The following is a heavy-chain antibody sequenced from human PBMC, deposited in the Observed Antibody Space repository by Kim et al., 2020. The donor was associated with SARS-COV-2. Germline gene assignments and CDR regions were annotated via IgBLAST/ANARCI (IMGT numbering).Heavy chain of an antibody. CDR2: INPNSGGT. Sequence: ASVKVSCKASGYSFTGYYIHWVRQAPGQGLEWMGWINPNSGGTNYAQKFQGRVTMTRDTSITTAYMELSSLGSDDTAVYYCARVEGYCSSVSCSEIDYWGQGTLVTVSS. CDR3: ARVEGYCSSVSCSEIDY. CDR1: GYSFTGYY. J-gene: IGHJ4*02. V-gene: IGHV1-2*02. D-gene: IGHD2-2*01.